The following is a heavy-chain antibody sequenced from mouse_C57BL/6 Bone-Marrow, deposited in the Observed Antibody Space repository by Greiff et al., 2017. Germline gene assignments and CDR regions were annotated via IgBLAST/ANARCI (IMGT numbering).Heavy chain of an antibody. V-gene: IGHV1-81*01. CDR3: ARPVYYNYAMDY. CDR2: IYPRSGNT. D-gene: IGHD1-1*01. Sequence: QVQLQQSGAELARPGASVKLSCKASGYTFTSYGISWVKQRTGQGLEWIGEIYPRSGNTYYNEKFKGKATLTADKSSCTAYMELRSLTSEDSAVYFCARPVYYNYAMDYWGQGTSVTVSS. J-gene: IGHJ4*01. CDR1: GYTFTSYG.